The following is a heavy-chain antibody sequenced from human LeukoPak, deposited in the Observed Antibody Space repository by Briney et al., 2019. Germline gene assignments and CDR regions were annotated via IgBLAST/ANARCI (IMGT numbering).Heavy chain of an antibody. D-gene: IGHD2-2*01. V-gene: IGHV4-39*01. Sequence: PSETLSLTCTVSGDSISSSSNYWGWIRQPPGKGLEWVGDIYYSGRTYYNPSLKSQVTISVDTSKNQFSLKLSFVTAADTAVYYCARRQPAYYFDYWGQGTLVTVSS. CDR2: IYYSGRT. CDR1: GDSISSSSNY. CDR3: ARRQPAYYFDY. J-gene: IGHJ4*02.